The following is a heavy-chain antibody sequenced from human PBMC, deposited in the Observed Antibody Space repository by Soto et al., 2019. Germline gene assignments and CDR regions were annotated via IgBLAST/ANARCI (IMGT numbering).Heavy chain of an antibody. CDR3: ARDLSPTTIFGVVHVVMDV. Sequence: ASVKVSCKASGYAYTSYAMHWVRHSTGQRLEWMGWINAGNGNTKYSQKFQGRVTITRDTSASTAYMELSSLRSEDTAVYYCARDLSPTTIFGVVHVVMDVWGQGTTVTVSS. V-gene: IGHV1-3*01. J-gene: IGHJ6*02. CDR1: GYAYTSYA. D-gene: IGHD3-3*01. CDR2: INAGNGNT.